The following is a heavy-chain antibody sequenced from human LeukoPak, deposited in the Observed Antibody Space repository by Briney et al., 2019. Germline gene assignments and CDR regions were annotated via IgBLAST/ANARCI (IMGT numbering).Heavy chain of an antibody. D-gene: IGHD5-18*01. CDR1: GGSISSGSYY. J-gene: IGHJ4*02. Sequence: SETLSLTCTVSGGSISSGSYYWSWIRQPAGKGLEWIGRIYTSGSTNYNPSLKSRVTISVDTSKNQFSLKLSSVTAADTAVYYCASSRSADTAMVGDYWGQGTLVTVSS. CDR3: ASSRSADTAMVGDY. CDR2: IYTSGST. V-gene: IGHV4-61*02.